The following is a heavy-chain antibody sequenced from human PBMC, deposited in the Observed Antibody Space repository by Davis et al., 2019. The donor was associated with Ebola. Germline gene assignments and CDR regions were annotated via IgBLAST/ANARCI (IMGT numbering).Heavy chain of an antibody. Sequence: SETLSLTCTVSGGSISSYYWSWIRQPPGKGLEWIGSIYYSGSTYYNPSLKSRVTISVDTSKNQFSLKLSSVTAADTAVYYCAILGDIVVVVAATHNWYFDLWGRGTLVTVSS. CDR3: AILGDIVVVVAATHNWYFDL. J-gene: IGHJ2*01. CDR1: GGSISSYY. CDR2: IYYSGST. V-gene: IGHV4-59*05. D-gene: IGHD2-15*01.